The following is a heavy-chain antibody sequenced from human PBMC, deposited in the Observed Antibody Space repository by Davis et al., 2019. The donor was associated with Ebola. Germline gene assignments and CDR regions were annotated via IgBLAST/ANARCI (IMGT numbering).Heavy chain of an antibody. CDR2: INHSGST. Sequence: MPSETLSLTCTVSGGSISSYYWSWIRQPPGKGLEWIGEINHSGSTNYNPSLKSRVTISVDTSRNHFSLTLNSVTAADTAVYYCADTIARDGDWWFDPWGQGTLVTVSS. CDR3: ADTIARDGDWWFDP. CDR1: GGSISSYY. J-gene: IGHJ5*02. V-gene: IGHV4-34*01. D-gene: IGHD2-21*01.